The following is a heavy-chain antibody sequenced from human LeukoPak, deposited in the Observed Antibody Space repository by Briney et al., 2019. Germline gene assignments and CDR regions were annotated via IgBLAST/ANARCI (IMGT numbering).Heavy chain of an antibody. V-gene: IGHV3-48*02. Sequence: GGSLRLSCAVSGFTFSSYSMNWVRQAPGKGLEWVSYISSSSSTIYYADSVKGRFTISRDNAKNSLYLQMNSLRDEDTAVYYCARELAFRDYYDSSGPPQDWGQGTLVTVSS. CDR3: ARELAFRDYYDSSGPPQD. J-gene: IGHJ4*02. D-gene: IGHD3-22*01. CDR2: ISSSSSTI. CDR1: GFTFSSYS.